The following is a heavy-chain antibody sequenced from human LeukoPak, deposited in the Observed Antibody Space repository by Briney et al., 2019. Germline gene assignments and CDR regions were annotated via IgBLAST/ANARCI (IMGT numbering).Heavy chain of an antibody. CDR1: GGSFSGYY. CDR2: INHSGST. CDR3: ARLYCGGDCYDYFDY. Sequence: PSETLSLTCAVYGGSFSGYYWSWLRQPPGKGLEWIGEINHSGSTNYNPSLKSRFTISVDTSKNQFSLKLSSVTAADTAVYYCARLYCGGDCYDYFDYWGQGTLVTVSS. V-gene: IGHV4-34*01. J-gene: IGHJ4*02. D-gene: IGHD2-21*01.